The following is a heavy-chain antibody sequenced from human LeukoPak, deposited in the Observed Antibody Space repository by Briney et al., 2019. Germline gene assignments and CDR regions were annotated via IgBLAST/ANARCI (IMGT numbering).Heavy chain of an antibody. J-gene: IGHJ4*02. CDR3: AKGSSCDY. CDR2: FGGSGTST. Sequence: PSGGSLRLSCAASGFTFSSYDMTWVRQAPGKGLEWVSTFGGSGTSTYYADSVKGRFTISRDNSKNTLYLQMNGLRAEDTPVYYCAKGSSCDYWGQGTLVTVSS. V-gene: IGHV3-23*01. CDR1: GFTFSSYD. D-gene: IGHD2-15*01.